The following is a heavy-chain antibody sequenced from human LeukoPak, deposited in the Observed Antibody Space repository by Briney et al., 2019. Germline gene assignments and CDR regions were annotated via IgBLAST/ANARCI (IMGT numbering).Heavy chain of an antibody. CDR2: INRDGSEK. J-gene: IGHJ4*02. V-gene: IGHV3-7*03. D-gene: IGHD3-10*01. CDR1: GFTFGDFF. CDR3: ARGVTMIRGAVMYPYFFDF. Sequence: GGSLRLSCAASGFTFGDFFMSWVRQAPGKGLEWVANINRDGSEKFHVDSVRGRFTISRDNAKNALFLQMHRLRADDTAMYFCARGVTMIRGAVMYPYFFDFWGRGTLVTVSS.